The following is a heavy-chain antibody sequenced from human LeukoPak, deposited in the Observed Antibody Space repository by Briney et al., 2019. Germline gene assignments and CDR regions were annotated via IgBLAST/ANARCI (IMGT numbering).Heavy chain of an antibody. Sequence: SETLSLTCTVSGGSIDTSNYYWGWIRQPPGKELDLIGSIYYSGDTYYNPSLNSRVTMSLDTSKNQFSLKLTSVTAADTAVYYCARVRTYYYGSGMQYFDYWGQGTLVTVSS. CDR2: IYYSGDT. D-gene: IGHD3-10*01. J-gene: IGHJ4*02. CDR1: GGSIDTSNYY. CDR3: ARVRTYYYGSGMQYFDY. V-gene: IGHV4-39*07.